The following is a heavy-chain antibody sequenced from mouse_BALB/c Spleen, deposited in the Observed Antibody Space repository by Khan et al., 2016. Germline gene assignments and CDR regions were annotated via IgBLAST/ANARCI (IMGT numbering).Heavy chain of an antibody. CDR3: AEDYYGSNFFAY. V-gene: IGHV9-3*02. J-gene: IGHJ3*01. CDR2: INTNTGEP. D-gene: IGHD1-1*01. Sequence: QIQLVQSGPELKKPGETVKISCKASGYTFTNYGMNWVKQAPGKGLKWMGWINTNTGEPTYAEEFKGRFAFSLETSASTAYLQINNLKNEDTATYFCAEDYYGSNFFAYWGQGTLVTVSA. CDR1: GYTFTNYG.